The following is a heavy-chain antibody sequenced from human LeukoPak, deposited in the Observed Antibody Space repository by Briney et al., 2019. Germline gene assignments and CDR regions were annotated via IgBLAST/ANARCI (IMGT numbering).Heavy chain of an antibody. CDR1: GFTFSTYA. J-gene: IGHJ5*02. D-gene: IGHD6-6*01. CDR3: ARGSRAARQNDWFDP. CDR2: ISGSGIST. Sequence: PGGSLRLSCAASGFTFSTYAMHWVRQAPGRGLEWVSSISGSGISTYFADSVKGRFTISRDNSKDTLFLQMNSLRAVDTAIYYCARGSRAARQNDWFDPWGLGTLVTVSS. V-gene: IGHV3-23*01.